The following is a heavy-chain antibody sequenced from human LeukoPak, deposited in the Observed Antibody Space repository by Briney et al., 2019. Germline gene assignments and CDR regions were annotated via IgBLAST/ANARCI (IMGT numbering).Heavy chain of an antibody. CDR3: ASRRGGPADYYYYYMDV. V-gene: IGHV3-21*01. Sequence: GGSLRLSCAASGFTFSSYSMNWVRQAPGKGLEWVSSISSSSSYIYYADSVKGRFTISRDNAKNSLYLQMNSLRAEDTAVYYCASRRGGPADYYYYYMDVWGKGTTVTISS. D-gene: IGHD3-10*01. J-gene: IGHJ6*03. CDR2: ISSSSSYI. CDR1: GFTFSSYS.